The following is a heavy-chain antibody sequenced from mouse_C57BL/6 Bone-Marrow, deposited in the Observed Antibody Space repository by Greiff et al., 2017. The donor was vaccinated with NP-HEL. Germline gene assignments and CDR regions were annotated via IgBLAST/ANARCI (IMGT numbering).Heavy chain of an antibody. Sequence: DVMLVESGGGLVQPGGSLKLSCAASGFTFSDYYMYWVRQTPEKRLEWVAYISNGGGSTYYPDTVKGRFTISRDNAKNTLYLQMSRLKSDDTAMYYCARHDYYGSSYGWYFDVWGTGTTVTVSS. D-gene: IGHD1-1*01. CDR2: ISNGGGST. V-gene: IGHV5-12*01. CDR1: GFTFSDYY. J-gene: IGHJ1*03. CDR3: ARHDYYGSSYGWYFDV.